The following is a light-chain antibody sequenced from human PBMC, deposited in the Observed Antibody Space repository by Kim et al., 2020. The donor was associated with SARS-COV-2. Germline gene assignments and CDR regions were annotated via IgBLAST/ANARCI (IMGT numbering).Light chain of an antibody. V-gene: IGLV3-21*04. CDR1: KIGSKS. CDR2: YDS. J-gene: IGLJ3*02. Sequence: SYELTQPPSVSVAPGKTARITCGGNKIGSKSVHWYQQKPGQAPVLVIYYDSDRPSGIPERFSGSNSGNTATLTISRVEAGDEADYYCQVWDSSSDRVFGG. CDR3: QVWDSSSDRV.